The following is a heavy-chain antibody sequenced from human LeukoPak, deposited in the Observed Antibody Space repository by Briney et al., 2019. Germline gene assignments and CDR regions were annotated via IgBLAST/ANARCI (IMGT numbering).Heavy chain of an antibody. Sequence: GESLKISCKGSGYNFINYWIGWVRQMPGKGLEWMGVIYPGDSDTAYSPSFQGQVTISADKSISTAYLQWASLKASDTAMYYCARPGSGNGWFDLWGQGTLVTVSS. J-gene: IGHJ5*02. D-gene: IGHD2-15*01. CDR3: ARPGSGNGWFDL. CDR2: IYPGDSDT. CDR1: GYNFINYW. V-gene: IGHV5-51*01.